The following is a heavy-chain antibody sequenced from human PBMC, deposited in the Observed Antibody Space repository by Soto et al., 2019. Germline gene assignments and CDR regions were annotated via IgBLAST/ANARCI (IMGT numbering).Heavy chain of an antibody. D-gene: IGHD2-21*01. V-gene: IGHV3-9*01. CDR1: GSTFEDYA. CDR2: IYWGSNRI. CDR3: TKDVTAGCADV. J-gene: IGHJ6*03. Sequence: EVHLVESGGGLVQPGGSLTLSCVASGSTFEDYAMHWVRQAPGKGLEWVAGIYWGSNRIGYADSVKGRFATSRDNAKRSLYLQMNSLTGDDTAFYYCTKDVTAGCADVWGKGTMVTVSS.